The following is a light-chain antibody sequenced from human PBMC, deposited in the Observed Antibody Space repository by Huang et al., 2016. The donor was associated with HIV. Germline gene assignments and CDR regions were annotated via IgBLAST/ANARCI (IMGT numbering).Light chain of an antibody. CDR3: QQYDSSPWT. J-gene: IGKJ1*01. CDR1: QSVSSGD. V-gene: IGKV3-20*01. CDR2: GAA. Sequence: IVLTQSPGTLSLSPGERATLSCRASQSVSSGDLAWYQQKPGQAPRLLFYGAASRATGIPDRFSGNGSGTDFTLTISRLEPEDFAVYYCQQYDSSPWTFGQGTKVEIK.